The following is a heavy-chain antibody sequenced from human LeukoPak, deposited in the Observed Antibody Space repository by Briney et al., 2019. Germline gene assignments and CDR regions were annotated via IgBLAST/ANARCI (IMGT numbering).Heavy chain of an antibody. J-gene: IGHJ5*02. Sequence: TGGSLRLSCAASGFTFSSYSMNWIRQAPGKGLEWVSSISSSSSYIYYADSVKGQFTISRDNAKNSLYLQMNSLRAEDTAVYYCARVLVYYDSSGYHNWFDPWGQGTLVTVSS. CDR2: ISSSSSYI. V-gene: IGHV3-21*01. CDR1: GFTFSSYS. CDR3: ARVLVYYDSSGYHNWFDP. D-gene: IGHD3-22*01.